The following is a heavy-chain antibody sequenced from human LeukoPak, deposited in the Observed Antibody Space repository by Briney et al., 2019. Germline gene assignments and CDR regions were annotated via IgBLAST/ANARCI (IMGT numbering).Heavy chain of an antibody. V-gene: IGHV1-8*03. Sequence: ASVRVSCKASGYTFTSYDINWVRQATGQGLEWMGWMNPNSGNTGYAQKFQGRVTITRNTSISTAYMELSSLRSEDTAVYYCARGAPYSSSSGEYFQHWGQGTLVTVSS. CDR3: ARGAPYSSSSGEYFQH. CDR1: GYTFTSYD. J-gene: IGHJ1*01. CDR2: MNPNSGNT. D-gene: IGHD6-6*01.